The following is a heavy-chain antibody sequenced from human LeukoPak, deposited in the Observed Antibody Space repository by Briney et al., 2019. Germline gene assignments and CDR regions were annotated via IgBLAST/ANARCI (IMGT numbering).Heavy chain of an antibody. CDR2: INTNTGKP. CDR3: ARGRIPTTSSL. J-gene: IGHJ4*02. CDR1: GYTFSIYS. D-gene: IGHD1/OR15-1a*01. Sequence: GASVKVSCKASGYTFSIYSINWVRQAPGQGLEWMGWINTNTGKPTYGQAFTGRFVFSLDTSVSTAFLQITNLKPEGTAVYYCARGRIPTTSSLWGQGTLVTVSS. V-gene: IGHV7-4-1*02.